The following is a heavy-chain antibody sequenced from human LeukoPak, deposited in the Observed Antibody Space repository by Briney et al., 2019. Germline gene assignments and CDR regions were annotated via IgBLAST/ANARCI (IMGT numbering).Heavy chain of an antibody. CDR3: ARGNCGGDCYSPYNWLDP. Sequence: GGSLRLSCVVSGFTFINYDMHWVRQATGKGPEWVAAIDTGGGTYYSGSVKGRLTISRENAKSSLYLQMNSLRAGDTAVYYCARGNCGGDCYSPYNWLDPWGQGTLVTVSS. J-gene: IGHJ5*02. V-gene: IGHV3-13*01. CDR2: IDTGGGT. D-gene: IGHD2-21*02. CDR1: GFTFINYD.